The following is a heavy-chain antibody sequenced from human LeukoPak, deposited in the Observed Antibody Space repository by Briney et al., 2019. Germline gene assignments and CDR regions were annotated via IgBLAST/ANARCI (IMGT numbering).Heavy chain of an antibody. CDR1: GGSISSYY. CDR3: ARVIYDYAREAYYYYYMDV. Sequence: SETLSLTCTVSGGSISSYYWSWIRQPPGKGLEWIGCFYNSGSTNYNPSLKSRVTISVDTSKNQFSLKLSSVTAADTAVYYCARVIYDYAREAYYYYYMDVWGKGTTVTISS. J-gene: IGHJ6*03. V-gene: IGHV4-59*01. D-gene: IGHD3-16*01. CDR2: FYNSGST.